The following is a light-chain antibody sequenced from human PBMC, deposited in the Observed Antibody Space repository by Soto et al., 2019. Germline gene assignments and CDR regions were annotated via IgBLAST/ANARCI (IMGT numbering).Light chain of an antibody. V-gene: IGKV1-33*01. CDR1: QDISNY. CDR2: DAN. J-gene: IGKJ4*01. CDR3: LEHDSLLLT. Sequence: DIQMTQSPSSLSASVGDRVTITCQASQDISNYLNWYQQKPGKAPKLLIYDANNLEIGVPSRFSRRGSGTDFTFTISSLQPEDIATYYCLEHDSLLLTFGGGTKVEIK.